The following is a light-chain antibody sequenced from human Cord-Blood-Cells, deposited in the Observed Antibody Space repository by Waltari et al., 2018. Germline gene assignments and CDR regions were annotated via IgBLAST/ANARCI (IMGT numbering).Light chain of an antibody. Sequence: HSALTQPASVSGSPGQSITISCTGTSSDVGGYNYVSWYQQPPGKAPKLMIYDVSNSPAGVSNRLSGSQSGNTGSLTISGLQAEDEADYYCSSYTSSSALVVFGGGTKLTVL. CDR1: SSDVGGYNY. J-gene: IGLJ2*01. CDR3: SSYTSSSALVV. V-gene: IGLV2-14*01. CDR2: DVS.